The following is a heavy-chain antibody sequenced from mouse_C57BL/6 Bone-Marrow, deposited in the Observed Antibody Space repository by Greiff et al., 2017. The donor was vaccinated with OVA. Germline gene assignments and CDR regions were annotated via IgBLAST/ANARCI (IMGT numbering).Heavy chain of an antibody. Sequence: VHLVESGAELARPGASVKLSCKASGYTFTSYGISWVKQRTGQGLEWIGEIYPRSGNTYYNEKFKGKATLTADKSSSTAYMELRSLTSEDSAVYFCARERGIYYDYDVAYWGQGTLVTVSA. V-gene: IGHV1-81*01. CDR1: GYTFTSYG. CDR2: IYPRSGNT. J-gene: IGHJ3*01. CDR3: ARERGIYYDYDVAY. D-gene: IGHD2-4*01.